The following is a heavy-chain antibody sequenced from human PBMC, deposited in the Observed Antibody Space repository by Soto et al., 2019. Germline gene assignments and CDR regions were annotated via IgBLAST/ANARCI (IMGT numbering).Heavy chain of an antibody. CDR3: AHRSSFTLFGTSGYIFDH. CDR1: GFLLTTTGEG. J-gene: IGHJ4*02. V-gene: IGHV2-5*01. CDR2: IYWNDDR. D-gene: IGHD3-22*01. Sequence: QITLKESGPALVKPTQTLTLTCAFSGFLLTTTGEGVAWIRQSPGKALEWLALIYWNDDRRYSPSLKSRLTVTRDTSKDQVVLTLTNMDPVDSGTYFCAHRSSFTLFGTSGYIFDHWGQGTPVTVSS.